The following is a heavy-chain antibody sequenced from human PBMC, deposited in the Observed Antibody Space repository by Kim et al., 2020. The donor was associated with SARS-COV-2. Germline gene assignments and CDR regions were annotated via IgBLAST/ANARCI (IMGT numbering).Heavy chain of an antibody. CDR2: IYSGGSST. CDR1: GFTFSSDA. D-gene: IGHD1-1*01. Sequence: GGSLRLSCAASGFTFSSDAMSWVRQAPGKGLERASVIYSGGSSTYYADSVKGRFTISRDTSKNTLYLQMNSLRAEDTAVYYRVAYNWHAPDYYYGTDAWG. J-gene: IGHJ6*01. V-gene: IGHV3-23*03. CDR3: VAYNWHAPDYYYGTDA.